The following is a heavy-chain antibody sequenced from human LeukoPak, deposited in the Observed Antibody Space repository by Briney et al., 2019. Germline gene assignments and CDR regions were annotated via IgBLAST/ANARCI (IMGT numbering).Heavy chain of an antibody. CDR3: ARDQTAVAGNWFDP. CDR2: IYYSGTS. CDR1: GGSISSYY. V-gene: IGHV4-59*01. J-gene: IGHJ5*02. D-gene: IGHD6-19*01. Sequence: SETLSLTCTVSGGSISSYYWSWIRQPPGKGLEWIGYIYYSGTSNYNPSLKSRVTIALDTSKNQFSLKLSSVTAADTAVYYCARDQTAVAGNWFDPWGQGTLVTVSS.